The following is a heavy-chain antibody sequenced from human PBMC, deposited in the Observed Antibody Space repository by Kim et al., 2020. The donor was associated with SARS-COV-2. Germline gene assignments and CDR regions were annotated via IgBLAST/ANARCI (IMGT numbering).Heavy chain of an antibody. J-gene: IGHJ4*02. Sequence: DSGKGRFTHSRDNAKNSLYLQMNSLRAEDTALYYCAKATLAAVAYYYFDYWGQGTLVTVSS. V-gene: IGHV3-9*01. CDR3: AKATLAAVAYYYFDY. D-gene: IGHD6-19*01.